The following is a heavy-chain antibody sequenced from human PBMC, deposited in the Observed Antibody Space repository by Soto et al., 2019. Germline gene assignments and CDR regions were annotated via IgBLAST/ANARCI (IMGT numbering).Heavy chain of an antibody. CDR1: GGSISSSSYY. D-gene: IGHD3-22*01. J-gene: IGHJ3*02. CDR3: ARRRGLYDSSGHPDDAFDI. CDR2: IYYSGST. Sequence: SETLSLTCTVSGGSISSSSYYWGWIRQPPGKGLEWIGSIYYSGSTYYNPSFKSRVTISVDTSKNQFSLKLSSVTAADTAVYYCARRRGLYDSSGHPDDAFDIWGQGTMVTVSS. V-gene: IGHV4-39*01.